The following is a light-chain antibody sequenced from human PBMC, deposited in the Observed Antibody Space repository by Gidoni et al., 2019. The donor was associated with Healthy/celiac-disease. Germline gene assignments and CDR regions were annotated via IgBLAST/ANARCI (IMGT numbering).Light chain of an antibody. CDR2: DAS. J-gene: IGKJ1*01. Sequence: AIQLTQSPSSQSASVGDRVTITCRASQGISSPLAVYQQKPGKAPKILSYDASSLEIGVPSRFSGSGSGTDFTLTISSLKPEDFANYYCQQFNSYPPTFGQGTKGEIK. CDR3: QQFNSYPPT. V-gene: IGKV1-13*02. CDR1: QGISSP.